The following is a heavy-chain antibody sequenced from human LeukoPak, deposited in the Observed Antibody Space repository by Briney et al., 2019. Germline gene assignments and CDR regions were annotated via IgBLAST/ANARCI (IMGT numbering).Heavy chain of an antibody. D-gene: IGHD6-19*01. CDR3: ARGAVAGREDY. CDR1: GFTFSDHY. Sequence: GGSLRLSCAASGFTFSDHYMNWVRQAPGKGLEWVSYISSSGSTIYYADSVKGRFTISRDNAKNSLYLQMNSLRAEDTAVYYCARGAVAGREDYWGQGTLVTVSS. CDR2: ISSSGSTI. J-gene: IGHJ4*02. V-gene: IGHV3-11*04.